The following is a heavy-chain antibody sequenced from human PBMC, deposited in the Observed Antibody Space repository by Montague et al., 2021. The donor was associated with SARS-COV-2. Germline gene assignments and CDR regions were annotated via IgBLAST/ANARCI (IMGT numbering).Heavy chain of an antibody. CDR2: IWYDGSNK. V-gene: IGHV3-33*01. J-gene: IGHJ4*02. CDR1: GFSFSSYG. CDR3: ARDPTYGSGSFQSGFFDY. Sequence: SLRLSCAASGFSFSSYGMHWVRQAPGKGLEWVAVIWYDGSNKYYADSXKGRFTISRDNSKKTLYLQMNSLRAEDTAVYYCARDPTYGSGSFQSGFFDYWGQGTLVTVSS. D-gene: IGHD3-10*01.